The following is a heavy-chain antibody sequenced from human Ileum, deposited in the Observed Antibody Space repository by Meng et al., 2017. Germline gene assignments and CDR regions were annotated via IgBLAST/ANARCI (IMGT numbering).Heavy chain of an antibody. CDR2: IGSGT. V-gene: IGHV3-23*01. CDR3: APYTGSSRYFEY. Sequence: GGSLRLSCAASGFTFSDHVMTWVRQAPGKGLEWVSTIGSGTYYTDSVKGRFTVSRDNSKNTLFLQMNSLGAEDTAIYYCAPYTGSSRYFEYWGQGTLVTVSS. CDR1: GFTFSDHV. D-gene: IGHD1-26*01. J-gene: IGHJ4*02.